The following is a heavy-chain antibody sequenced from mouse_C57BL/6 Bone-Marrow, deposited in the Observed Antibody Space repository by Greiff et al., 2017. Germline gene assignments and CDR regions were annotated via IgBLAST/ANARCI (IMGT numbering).Heavy chain of an antibody. CDR2: ISNGGGST. CDR1: GFTFSDYY. V-gene: IGHV5-12*01. Sequence: EVQLVESGGGLVQPGGSLKLSCAASGFTFSDYYMYWVRQTPEKRLEWVAYISNGGGSTYYPDTVKGRFTISRDNAKNTLYLQMSRLKSEDTAMYYCARLSAGKAMDYWGQGTSVTVSS. D-gene: IGHD4-1*01. CDR3: ARLSAGKAMDY. J-gene: IGHJ4*01.